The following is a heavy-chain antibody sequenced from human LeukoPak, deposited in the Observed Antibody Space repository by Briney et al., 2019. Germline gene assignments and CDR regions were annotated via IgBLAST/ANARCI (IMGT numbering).Heavy chain of an antibody. CDR1: GYSISSGYY. V-gene: IGHV4-38-2*02. CDR3: ARAGVDTSGYYYQGFDY. D-gene: IGHD3-3*01. Sequence: SETLSLTCTVSGYSISSGYYWGWIRQPPGKGLEWIGSIYHSGSTYYNPSLKSRVTISVDTSKNQFSLKLSSVTAADTAVYYCARAGVDTSGYYYQGFDYWGQGTLVTVSS. CDR2: IYHSGST. J-gene: IGHJ4*02.